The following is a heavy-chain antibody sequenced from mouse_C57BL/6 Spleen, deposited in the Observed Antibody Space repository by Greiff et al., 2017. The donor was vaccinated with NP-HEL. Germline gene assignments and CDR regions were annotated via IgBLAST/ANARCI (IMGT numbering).Heavy chain of an antibody. CDR2: INPNNGGT. D-gene: IGHD1-1*01. CDR1: GYTFTDYY. CDR3: ARLGITTVVATYYYAMDY. Sequence: VQLQQSGPELVKPGASVKISCKASGYTFTDYYMNWVKQSHGKSLEWIGDINPNNGGTSYNQKLKGKATLTVDKSSSTAYMELRSLTSEDSAVYYCARLGITTVVATYYYAMDYWGQGTSVTVSS. V-gene: IGHV1-26*01. J-gene: IGHJ4*01.